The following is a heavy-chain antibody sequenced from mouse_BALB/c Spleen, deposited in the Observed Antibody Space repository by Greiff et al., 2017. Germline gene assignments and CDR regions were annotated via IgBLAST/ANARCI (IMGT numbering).Heavy chain of an antibody. Sequence: VQLQQPGAELVKPGASVKLSCKASGYTFTSYYMYWVKQRPGQGLEWIGGINPSNGGTNFNEKFKSKATLTVDKSSSTAYMQLSSLTSEDSAVYYCTRGVLEDYWGQGTTLTVSA. CDR3: TRGVLEDY. V-gene: IGHV1S81*02. D-gene: IGHD1-1*01. J-gene: IGHJ2*01. CDR1: GYTFTSYY. CDR2: INPSNGGT.